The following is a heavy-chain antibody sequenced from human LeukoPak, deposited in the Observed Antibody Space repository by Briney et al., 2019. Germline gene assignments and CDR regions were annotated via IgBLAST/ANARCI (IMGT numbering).Heavy chain of an antibody. CDR2: IWYDGNNE. J-gene: IGHJ4*02. Sequence: PGRSLRLSCAASGFTFNSYGIHWVRQAPGKGLEWVAVIWYDGNNEYYADSVKGRFTISRDSSKNTMYLQMNSLRAEDTAVYYCAREHTTVTSLLDYWGQGTLVTVSS. D-gene: IGHD4-17*01. CDR1: GFTFNSYG. CDR3: AREHTTVTSLLDY. V-gene: IGHV3-33*01.